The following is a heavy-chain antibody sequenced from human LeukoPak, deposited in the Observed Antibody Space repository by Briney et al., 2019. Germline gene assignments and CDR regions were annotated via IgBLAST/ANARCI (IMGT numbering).Heavy chain of an antibody. Sequence: WVSVKVSCKASVFPFRSSAMQWVRQARGQRLEWIGWIDVGSGNTNYTQKFQERVTITRDMSTSTAYMELSSLRSDDTAVYYCAALVPGYYDSSGYHPPLDCWGQGNLVPVSS. CDR2: IDVGSGNT. V-gene: IGHV1-58*02. J-gene: IGHJ4*02. CDR1: VFPFRSSA. D-gene: IGHD3-22*01. CDR3: AALVPGYYDSSGYHPPLDC.